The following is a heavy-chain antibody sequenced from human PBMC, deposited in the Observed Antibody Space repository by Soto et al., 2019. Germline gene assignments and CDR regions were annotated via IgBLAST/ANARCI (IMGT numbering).Heavy chain of an antibody. Sequence: PGGSLRLSCAAPGFTFSSYAMSWVRQAPGKGLEWVSAISGSGNFTYYADSVKGRFTISRDNSENTLYLQMNSLRAEDTAVYYCAKLGSATCYSKFDNWGQGTLVTVPQ. CDR2: ISGSGNFT. CDR3: AKLGSATCYSKFDN. J-gene: IGHJ4*02. V-gene: IGHV3-23*01. D-gene: IGHD2-15*01. CDR1: GFTFSSYA.